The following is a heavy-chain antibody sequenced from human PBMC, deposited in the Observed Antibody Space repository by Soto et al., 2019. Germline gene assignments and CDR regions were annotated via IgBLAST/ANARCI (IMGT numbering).Heavy chain of an antibody. CDR3: ARDRAPNRVCMDV. V-gene: IGHV1-46*01. J-gene: IGHJ6*02. CDR2: INPSGGST. CDR1: GYTFTNYY. D-gene: IGHD6-13*01. Sequence: QVQLVQSGAEVKKPGASVKVSCKASGYTFTNYYMHWVRQSPGQGLEWMGIINPSGGSTSYAQKFQGRVTMTRDTSTSTVYMELSSLRSEDTAVYYCARDRAPNRVCMDVWGQGTTVTLSS.